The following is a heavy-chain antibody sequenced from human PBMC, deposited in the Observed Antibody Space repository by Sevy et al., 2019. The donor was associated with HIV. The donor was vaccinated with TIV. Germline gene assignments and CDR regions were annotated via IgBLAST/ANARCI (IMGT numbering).Heavy chain of an antibody. Sequence: ASVKVSCKASGGTFSSYAISWVRQAPGQGLEWMGGIIPIFGTANYAQKFRGRVTITADKSTSTAYMELSSLRSEDTAVYYCARDGGYCSSTSCAYYYYMDVWGKGTTVTVSS. CDR3: ARDGGYCSSTSCAYYYYMDV. J-gene: IGHJ6*03. D-gene: IGHD2-2*01. CDR1: GGTFSSYA. CDR2: IIPIFGTA. V-gene: IGHV1-69*06.